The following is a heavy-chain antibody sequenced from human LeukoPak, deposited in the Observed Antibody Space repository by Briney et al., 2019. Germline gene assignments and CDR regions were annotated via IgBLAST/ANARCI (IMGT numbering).Heavy chain of an antibody. Sequence: SETLSLTCTVSGGSISSSSYYWGWLRQPPGRGLEWVGSIYYSGSAYYNPSLKSRVTISVDTSKNQFSLKLSSVTAADTAVYYCARGLKYQLLNWFDPWGQGTLVTVSS. V-gene: IGHV4-39*07. CDR2: IYYSGSA. CDR1: GGSISSSSYY. CDR3: ARGLKYQLLNWFDP. J-gene: IGHJ5*02. D-gene: IGHD2-2*01.